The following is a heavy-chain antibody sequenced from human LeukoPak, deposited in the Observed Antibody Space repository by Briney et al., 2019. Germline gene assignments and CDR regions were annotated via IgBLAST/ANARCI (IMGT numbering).Heavy chain of an antibody. D-gene: IGHD3-3*01. CDR3: ARSPNYDFWSGTESGFDY. CDR1: GGSISSYY. Sequence: PSETLSLTCTVSGGSISSYYWSWIRQPPGKGLEWIGYIYYSGSTNYNPSLKSRVTISVDTSKNQFPLKLSSVTAADTAVYYCARSPNYDFWSGTESGFDYWGQGTLVTVSS. J-gene: IGHJ4*02. V-gene: IGHV4-59*01. CDR2: IYYSGST.